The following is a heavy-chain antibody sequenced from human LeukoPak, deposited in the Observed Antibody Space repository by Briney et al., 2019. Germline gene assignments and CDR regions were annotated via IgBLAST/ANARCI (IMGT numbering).Heavy chain of an antibody. CDR2: ISGSGGST. D-gene: IGHD6-13*01. Sequence: GGSLRPSCAAYGFTFSIYAMSWVRQAPGKVLEWVSAISGSGGSTYYADSVKGRFTISRDNSKNTLYLQMNSLRAEDTAVYYCAKDQRSSWYGVVDYWGQGTLVTVSS. CDR1: GFTFSIYA. V-gene: IGHV3-23*01. CDR3: AKDQRSSWYGVVDY. J-gene: IGHJ4*02.